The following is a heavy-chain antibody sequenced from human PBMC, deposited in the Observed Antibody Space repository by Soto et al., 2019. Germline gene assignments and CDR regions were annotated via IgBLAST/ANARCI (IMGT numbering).Heavy chain of an antibody. V-gene: IGHV4-34*01. Sequence: PSETLSLTCAVYGGSFIGYYWSWIRQPPGKGLEWIGEINHSGSTNYNPSLKSRVTISVDTSKNQFSLKLSSVTAADTAVYYCARGAFGGVIVTDFDYSGQGTLVTVSS. CDR3: ARGAFGGVIVTDFDY. CDR2: INHSGST. CDR1: GGSFIGYY. D-gene: IGHD3-16*02. J-gene: IGHJ4*02.